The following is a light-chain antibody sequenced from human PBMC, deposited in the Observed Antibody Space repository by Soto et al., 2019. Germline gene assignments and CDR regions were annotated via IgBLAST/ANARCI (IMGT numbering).Light chain of an antibody. V-gene: IGLV2-14*01. CDR3: SSYTSGSSHYV. CDR2: GVT. Sequence: QSALTQPASVSGSPGQSITISCTGTSSDVGAYYSVSWYQHHPGKAPKLIIYGVTNRPSGVSNRFSGSKSGNTASRTISGLQAEYEADYHCSSYTSGSSHYVFGTGTKLTDL. J-gene: IGLJ1*01. CDR1: SSDVGAYYS.